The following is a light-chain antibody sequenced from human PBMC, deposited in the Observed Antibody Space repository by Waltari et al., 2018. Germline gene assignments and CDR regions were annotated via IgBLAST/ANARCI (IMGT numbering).Light chain of an antibody. Sequence: QSALTQPPSASGSPGQSVTISCSGTTSDIGTYNYVSWFQQHPGRAPNLLIYEVNKRPSGVPDRFSGSKSDNRASLTVSGLQADDEAVYHCSSYAGSNTLVFGGGTRLTVL. CDR2: EVN. V-gene: IGLV2-8*01. CDR1: TSDIGTYNY. CDR3: SSYAGSNTLV. J-gene: IGLJ2*01.